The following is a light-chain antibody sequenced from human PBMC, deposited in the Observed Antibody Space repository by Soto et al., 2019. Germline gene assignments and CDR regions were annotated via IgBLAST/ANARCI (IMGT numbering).Light chain of an antibody. Sequence: EIVLTQSPATLSLSPGERATLSYRASQSVSSDLAWYQQKPGQAPRLLIYDASNRATGIPARFSGTGSGTEFTLTISSLQSEDFALYYCQQYNDRPLTFGQGTKVDI. CDR3: QQYNDRPLT. CDR1: QSVSSD. CDR2: DAS. V-gene: IGKV3D-15*01. J-gene: IGKJ1*01.